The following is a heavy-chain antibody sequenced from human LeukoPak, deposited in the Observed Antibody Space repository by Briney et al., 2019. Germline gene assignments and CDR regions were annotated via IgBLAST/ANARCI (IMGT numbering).Heavy chain of an antibody. V-gene: IGHV3-30*02. Sequence: GGTLRLSCAASGFTFSSYGMSWVRQAPGKGREWVAFIRYEGSNKYYADSVKGRFTISRDNSKHTLYLQMNSLRAEDTAVYYCARGAYYNVLTGFKSRFLGFDYWGQGTLVTVSS. CDR3: ARGAYYNVLTGFKSRFLGFDY. CDR1: GFTFSSYG. D-gene: IGHD3-9*01. CDR2: IRYEGSNK. J-gene: IGHJ4*02.